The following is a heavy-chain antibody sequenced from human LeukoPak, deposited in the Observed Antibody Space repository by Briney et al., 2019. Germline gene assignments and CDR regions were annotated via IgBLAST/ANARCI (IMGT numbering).Heavy chain of an antibody. V-gene: IGHV3-48*04. D-gene: IGHD1-1*01. CDR3: ASRPPTRVLPGY. Sequence: GGSLGLSCSASGFTFTGYSMSWVRQAPGKGLEWVSYISSSGSTIYYADSVKGRFTISRDNAKNSLYLQMNSLRAEDTAVYYCASRPPTRVLPGYWGQGTLVTVSS. CDR2: ISSSGSTI. J-gene: IGHJ4*02. CDR1: GFTFTGYS.